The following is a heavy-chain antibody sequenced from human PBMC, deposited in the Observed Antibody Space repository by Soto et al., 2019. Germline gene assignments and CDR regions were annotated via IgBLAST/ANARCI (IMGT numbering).Heavy chain of an antibody. CDR1: GGSISSGGYY. J-gene: IGHJ6*02. V-gene: IGHV4-31*03. CDR3: ARDNQMIANSSGPLRRQGYYYYGMDV. D-gene: IGHD3-22*01. CDR2: IYYSGST. Sequence: PSETLSLTCTVSGGSISSGGYYWSWIRQHPGKGLEWIGYIYYSGSTYYNPSLKSRVTISVDTSKNQFSLKLSSVTAADTAVYYCARDNQMIANSSGPLRRQGYYYYGMDVWGQGTTVTVSS.